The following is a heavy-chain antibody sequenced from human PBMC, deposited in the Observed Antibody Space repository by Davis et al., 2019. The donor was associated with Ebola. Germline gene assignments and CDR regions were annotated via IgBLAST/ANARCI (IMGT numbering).Heavy chain of an antibody. CDR3: ARDPGIVVVIYYGMDV. CDR2: IYYSGST. Sequence: SETLSLTCAVSGGSISSSNWWSWVRQPPGKGLEWIGYIYYSGSTNYNPSLKSRVTISVDTSKNQFSLKLSSVTAADTAVYYCARDPGIVVVIYYGMDVWGQGTTVTVSS. CDR1: GGSISSSNW. V-gene: IGHV4-4*02. D-gene: IGHD2-21*01. J-gene: IGHJ6*02.